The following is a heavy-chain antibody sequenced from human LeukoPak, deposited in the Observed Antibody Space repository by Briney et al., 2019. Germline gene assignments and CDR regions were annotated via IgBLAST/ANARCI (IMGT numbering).Heavy chain of an antibody. CDR1: GFTFSDYY. CDR2: ISSSGSTI. V-gene: IGHV3-11*01. CDR3: ARRHMTTVSNFDC. J-gene: IGHJ4*02. Sequence: TGGSLRLSCAASGFTFSDYYMSWIRQAPGKGLEWVSYISSSGSTIYYADSVKGRFTISRDNAKDSLYLQMNSLRAEDTAVYYCARRHMTTVSNFDCWGQGAQVTVSS. D-gene: IGHD4-17*01.